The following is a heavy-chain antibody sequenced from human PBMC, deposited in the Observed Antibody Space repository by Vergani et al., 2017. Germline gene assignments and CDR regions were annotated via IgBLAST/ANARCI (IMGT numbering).Heavy chain of an antibody. D-gene: IGHD6-13*01. Sequence: EVQLVESGGGLVKPGGSLRLSCAASGFTFSSYSMNWVRQAPGKGLEWVSSISSSSSYIYYADSVKGRFTISRDNAKNSLYLQMNSLRAEDTAVYYCAKGSGYSSSWYVDYWGQGTLVTVSS. V-gene: IGHV3-21*01. CDR2: ISSSSSYI. J-gene: IGHJ4*02. CDR3: AKGSGYSSSWYVDY. CDR1: GFTFSSYS.